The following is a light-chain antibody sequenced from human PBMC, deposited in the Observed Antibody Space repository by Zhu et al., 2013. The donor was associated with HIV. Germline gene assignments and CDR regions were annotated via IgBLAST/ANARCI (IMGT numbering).Light chain of an antibody. J-gene: IGKJ1*01. Sequence: DVQMTQSPSTLSASVGDRVTITCRASQSINDWLAWYQQKPGEAPKLLIYKASSLEGGVPSRFSGSGAGTDFTLTISNLRPDDFATYYCQHYNSYPWTFGQGTKVEF. CDR1: QSINDW. CDR3: QHYNSYPWT. CDR2: KAS. V-gene: IGKV1-5*03.